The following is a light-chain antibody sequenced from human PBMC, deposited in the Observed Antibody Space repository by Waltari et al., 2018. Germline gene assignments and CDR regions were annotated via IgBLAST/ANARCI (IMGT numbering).Light chain of an antibody. Sequence: DIQMTQSPSSLSASVGDRVTITCRASQSISSYLNWYQQKPGKAPKLLIYAASSLQSGVPSRLRGSGSGTDFTLTISSLQPEDVATYYCQQSYSTPTTFGGGTKVEIK. CDR2: AAS. CDR3: QQSYSTPTT. V-gene: IGKV1-39*01. CDR1: QSISSY. J-gene: IGKJ4*01.